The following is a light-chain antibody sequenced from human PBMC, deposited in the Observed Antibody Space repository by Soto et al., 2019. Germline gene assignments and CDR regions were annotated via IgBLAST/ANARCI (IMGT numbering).Light chain of an antibody. J-gene: IGKJ1*01. V-gene: IGKV3-20*01. CDR1: QDVSRY. CDR3: QQYGSSPGT. Sequence: EIVVTQSPATLSLSPGERATLSCRASQDVSRYLAWYQQKPGQSPRLLIYDASNRATGIPARFSGSGSGTDFTLTISRLEPEDFAVYYCQQYGSSPGTFGQGTKV. CDR2: DAS.